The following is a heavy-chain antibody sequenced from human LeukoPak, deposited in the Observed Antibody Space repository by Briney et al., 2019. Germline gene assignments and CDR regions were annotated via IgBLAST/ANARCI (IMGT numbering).Heavy chain of an antibody. CDR3: AGGDIVVVVAATYNWFDP. CDR1: SGSFSGYY. V-gene: IGHV4-34*01. Sequence: SETLSLTCAVYSGSFSGYYWSWIRQPPGKGLEWIGEINHSGSTNYNPSLKSRVTISVDTSKNQFSLKLSSVTAADTAVYYCAGGDIVVVVAATYNWFDPWGQGTLVTVSS. J-gene: IGHJ5*02. D-gene: IGHD2-15*01. CDR2: INHSGST.